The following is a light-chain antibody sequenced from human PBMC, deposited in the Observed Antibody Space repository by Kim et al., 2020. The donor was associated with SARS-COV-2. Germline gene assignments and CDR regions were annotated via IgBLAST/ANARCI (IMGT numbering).Light chain of an antibody. CDR2: DVS. V-gene: IGLV2-14*03. CDR1: SSDVGGYNY. Sequence: QSALTQPASVSGSPGQSITISCTGTSSDVGGYNYVSWYQQHPGKAPKLMIYDVSNRPSGVSNRFSGSKFGNTASLTISGLQAEDEADYYCSSYTSSSTGVFGTGTKVTVL. J-gene: IGLJ1*01. CDR3: SSYTSSSTGV.